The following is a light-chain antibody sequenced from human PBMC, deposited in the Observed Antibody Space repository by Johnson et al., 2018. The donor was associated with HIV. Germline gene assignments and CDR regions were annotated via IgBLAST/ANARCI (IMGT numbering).Light chain of an antibody. CDR3: GAWDSSLRAYV. J-gene: IGLJ1*01. CDR1: TSNIGDNF. V-gene: IGLV1-51*02. Sequence: QSVLTQPPSVSAAPGQKVTISCSGTTSNIGDNFVSWYQQFPGTAPKLLIFENNKRPSGIPDRFSGSKSGTSATLGITGLQTGDEADYYCGAWDSSLRAYVFGTGTQVTV. CDR2: ENN.